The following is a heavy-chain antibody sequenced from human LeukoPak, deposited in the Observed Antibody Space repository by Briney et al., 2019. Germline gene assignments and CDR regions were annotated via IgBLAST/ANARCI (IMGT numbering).Heavy chain of an antibody. Sequence: PGGSLRLSCAASGFTFSSHAMHWVRQAPGKGLEWVAVISYDGSNEYYADSVKGRFTISRDNSKNTLYLQMNSLRAEDTAVYYCARESHTSTTFDYWGQGTLVTVSS. D-gene: IGHD1-1*01. J-gene: IGHJ4*02. CDR1: GFTFSSHA. V-gene: IGHV3-30-3*01. CDR2: ISYDGSNE. CDR3: ARESHTSTTFDY.